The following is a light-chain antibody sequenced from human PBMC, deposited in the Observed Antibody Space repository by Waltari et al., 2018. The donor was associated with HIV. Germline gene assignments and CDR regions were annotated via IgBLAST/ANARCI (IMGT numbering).Light chain of an antibody. Sequence: SFVLTQPPAVSAAPGQTAAVSCGGNNIGRKRVHWYQQKPGQAPVLVVHDDSDRPSGIPDRFFGTNSGNTATLTIRGVGVDDEADYYCQVWDGSIHPVFGSGTTVTVL. V-gene: IGLV3-21*02. CDR3: QVWDGSIHPV. CDR1: NIGRKR. CDR2: DDS. J-gene: IGLJ1*01.